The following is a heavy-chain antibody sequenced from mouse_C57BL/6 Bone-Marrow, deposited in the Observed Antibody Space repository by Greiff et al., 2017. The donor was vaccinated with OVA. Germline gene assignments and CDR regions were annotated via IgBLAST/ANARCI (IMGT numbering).Heavy chain of an antibody. V-gene: IGHV2-9*01. CDR3: AKHGYGSSYWYFDV. D-gene: IGHD1-1*01. CDR1: GFSLTSYG. J-gene: IGHJ1*03. CDR2: IWGGGST. Sequence: VQRVESGPGLVAPSQCLSISCNVSGFSLTSYGVDWVRQPPGKGLEWLGVIWGGGSTNYNSALMSRLIISKDNSKSKVVLTRNSLQTDDTTMYYCAKHGYGSSYWYFDVWGTGTTVTVSS.